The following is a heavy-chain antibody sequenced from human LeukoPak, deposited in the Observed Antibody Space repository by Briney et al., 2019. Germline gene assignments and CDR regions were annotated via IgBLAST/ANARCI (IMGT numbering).Heavy chain of an antibody. V-gene: IGHV1-18*01. Sequence: GASVKVSCKASGYSFSRYGISWVRQAPGQGLEWMGWISTYNGNTNYAQKFQGRVTMTTDTSTNTAYMELRSLRSDDTAVYYCARDLDYYDSSGSGWFDPWGQGTLVIVSS. D-gene: IGHD3-22*01. J-gene: IGHJ5*02. CDR1: GYSFSRYG. CDR2: ISTYNGNT. CDR3: ARDLDYYDSSGSGWFDP.